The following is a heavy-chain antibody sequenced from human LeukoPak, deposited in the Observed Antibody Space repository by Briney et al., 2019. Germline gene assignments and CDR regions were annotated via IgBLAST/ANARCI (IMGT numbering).Heavy chain of an antibody. D-gene: IGHD6-13*01. CDR2: ISYDGSNK. CDR3: AKDQGSKMTAAAGLYYYGMDV. J-gene: IGHJ6*02. V-gene: IGHV3-30*18. CDR1: GFTFSSYG. Sequence: PGGSLRLSCAASGFTFSSYGMHWVRQAPGKGLEWVAVISYDGSNKYYADSVKGRFTISRDNSKNTLYLQMNSLRAEDTALYYCAKDQGSKMTAAAGLYYYGMDVWGQGTTVTVSS.